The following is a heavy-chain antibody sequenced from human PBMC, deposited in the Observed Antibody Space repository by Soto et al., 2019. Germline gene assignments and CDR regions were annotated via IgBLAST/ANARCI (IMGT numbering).Heavy chain of an antibody. CDR2: IKGDGSEK. D-gene: IGHD1-26*01. Sequence: GASQILSCSSSGLGFRNDVMKWVRQAPGKGLEWVANIKGDGSEKYYVDSMKGRFTISRDNAENSLYLQLNSLRVEDTALYYCARDSRRVGATSDLDYWGQGT. CDR1: GLGFRNDV. CDR3: ARDSRRVGATSDLDY. V-gene: IGHV3-7*01. J-gene: IGHJ4*02.